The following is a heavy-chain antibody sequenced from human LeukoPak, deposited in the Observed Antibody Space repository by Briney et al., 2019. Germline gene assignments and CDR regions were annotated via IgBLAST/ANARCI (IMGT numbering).Heavy chain of an antibody. V-gene: IGHV3-23*01. CDR2: ISGSGGST. D-gene: IGHD3-9*01. Sequence: GGSLRLSCAASGFTFSSYAMSWVRQAPGKGLEWVSAISGSGGSTYYADSVKGRFTISRENSKNTLYLQMNSLRAEDTDVYYCAKEEYFDWLTGYWGQGTLVTVSS. CDR1: GFTFSSYA. J-gene: IGHJ4*02. CDR3: AKEEYFDWLTGY.